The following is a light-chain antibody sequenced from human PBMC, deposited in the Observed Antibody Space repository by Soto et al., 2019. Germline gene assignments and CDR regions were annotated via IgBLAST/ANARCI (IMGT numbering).Light chain of an antibody. V-gene: IGKV1-9*01. CDR2: SAS. J-gene: IGKJ2*01. CDR1: QDINKF. Sequence: IQLTQSPSSLSASVGDRVTLTCRASQDINKFLAWFQQTPGKAPKLLVYSASTLHSGVPSRFSGSGSGTDFARTISSLQPEDFATYDCQQLKTYPYTFGQGTRLDIK. CDR3: QQLKTYPYT.